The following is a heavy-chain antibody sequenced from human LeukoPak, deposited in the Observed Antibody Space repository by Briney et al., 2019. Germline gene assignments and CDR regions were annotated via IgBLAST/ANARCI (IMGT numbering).Heavy chain of an antibody. J-gene: IGHJ4*02. Sequence: ASVKVSCKASGYSFTSYGFSWVRQAPGQGLEWMGWISASNGNTRYAQNIQARVTMTTDTSTRTAYMELRSLRSDDTAVYYCARDDYGGNSGLFDYWGQGTLVTVSS. CDR1: GYSFTSYG. CDR3: ARDDYGGNSGLFDY. D-gene: IGHD4-23*01. CDR2: ISASNGNT. V-gene: IGHV1-18*01.